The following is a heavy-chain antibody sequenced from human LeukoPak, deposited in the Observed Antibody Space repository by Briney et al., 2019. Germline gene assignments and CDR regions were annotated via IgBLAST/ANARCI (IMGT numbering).Heavy chain of an antibody. D-gene: IGHD3-22*01. CDR2: IYYSGST. CDR3: ARQAIVVDQANDY. CDR1: GGSISSSSYY. V-gene: IGHV4-39*01. Sequence: SETLSLTCTASGGSISSSSYYWGWIRQPPGRGLEWIGSIYYSGSTYYNPSLKSRVTISVDTSKNQFSLKLSSVTAADTAVYYCARQAIVVDQANDYWGQGTLVTVSS. J-gene: IGHJ4*02.